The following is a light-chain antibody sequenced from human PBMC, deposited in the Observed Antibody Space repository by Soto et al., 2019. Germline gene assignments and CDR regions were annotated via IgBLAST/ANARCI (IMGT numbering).Light chain of an antibody. Sequence: EIVMTQSPATLSVSPGERATLSCRASQSVSSNLAWYQQKPGQAPRLLIYGASTRATGIPARFSGSGSGTEFTLTISSLQSEDFAVHYCQQYYNWPPLTFGGGTKVEIK. CDR1: QSVSSN. CDR3: QQYYNWPPLT. V-gene: IGKV3-15*01. J-gene: IGKJ4*01. CDR2: GAS.